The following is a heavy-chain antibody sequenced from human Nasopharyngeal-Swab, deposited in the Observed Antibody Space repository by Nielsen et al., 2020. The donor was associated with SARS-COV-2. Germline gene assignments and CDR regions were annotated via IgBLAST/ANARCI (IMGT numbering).Heavy chain of an antibody. Sequence: WIRQPPGKGLEWIGYIYYSGSTYYNPSLKSRVTISVDTSKNQFSLKLSSVTAADTAVYYCARAVGVDYYDSSGYYPPSWFDPWSQGTLVTVSS. D-gene: IGHD3-22*01. J-gene: IGHJ5*02. CDR3: ARAVGVDYYDSSGYYPPSWFDP. CDR2: IYYSGST. V-gene: IGHV4-30-4*01.